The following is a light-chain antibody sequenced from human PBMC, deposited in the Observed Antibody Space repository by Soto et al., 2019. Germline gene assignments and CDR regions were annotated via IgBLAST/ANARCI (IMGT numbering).Light chain of an antibody. J-gene: IGLJ2*01. Sequence: NFMLTQPHSVSESPGKTVTISCTRSSGSIASNYVQWYRQRPGSAPITVIYDDNQRPSGVPVRFSGSIDRSSNSASLTISGLKTEDEADYFCQSYDNNIHVIFGGGTKATVL. CDR1: SGSIASNY. V-gene: IGLV6-57*04. CDR3: QSYDNNIHVI. CDR2: DDN.